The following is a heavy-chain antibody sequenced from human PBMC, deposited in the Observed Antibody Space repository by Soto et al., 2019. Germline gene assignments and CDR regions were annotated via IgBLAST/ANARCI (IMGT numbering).Heavy chain of an antibody. D-gene: IGHD2-2*01. CDR1: GYTFTNYY. CDR2: INPKTGTT. CDR3: AKEVVLESAGRSHYYYYGLDV. J-gene: IGHJ6*02. Sequence: QVQLVQSGAEVKKPGASVKVSCKASGYTFTNYYIHWVRQAPGQGLEWVGLINPKTGTTNDAPKFQGRVTMTGDTSTSTAYMELSSLRSEDTAVFYCAKEVVLESAGRSHYYYYGLDVWGQGTTVTVSS. V-gene: IGHV1-46*01.